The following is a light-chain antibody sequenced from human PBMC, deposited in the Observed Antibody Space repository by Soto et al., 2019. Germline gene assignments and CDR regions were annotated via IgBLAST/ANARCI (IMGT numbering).Light chain of an antibody. V-gene: IGKV3-15*01. J-gene: IGKJ4*01. Sequence: EIGMTQSPDTLSLSPGEKNTLSCRASQSVSSNLAWYQQKTGQAPRLLIYGASSRATGIPARFSVSGSGTEFTLTISSLQSEDFAVYYCQQYNNWPPLTFGGGTKVEIK. CDR1: QSVSSN. CDR2: GAS. CDR3: QQYNNWPPLT.